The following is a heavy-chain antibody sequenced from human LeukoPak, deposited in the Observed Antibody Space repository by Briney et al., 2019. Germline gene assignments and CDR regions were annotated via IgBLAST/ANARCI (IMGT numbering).Heavy chain of an antibody. CDR1: GFTVSSNY. D-gene: IGHD2-21*02. CDR2: IYSGGST. Sequence: PGGSLRLSCAASGFTVSSNYMSWVRQAPGRGLEWVSVIYSGGSTYYADSVKGRFTISRDNSKNTLSLQMNSLRAEDTALYYCARGFVLGAAKNYFDYWGQGALVTVSS. V-gene: IGHV3-66*01. CDR3: ARGFVLGAAKNYFDY. J-gene: IGHJ4*02.